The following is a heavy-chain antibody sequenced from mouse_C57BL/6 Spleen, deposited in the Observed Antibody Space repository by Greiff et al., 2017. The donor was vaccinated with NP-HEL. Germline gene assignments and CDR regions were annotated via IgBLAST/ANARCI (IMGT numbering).Heavy chain of an antibody. CDR2: IYPGDGDT. CDR3: ARSGNDYDGGAWFAY. Sequence: VNVVESGAELVKPGASVKISCKASGYAFSSYWMNWVKQRPGKGLEWIGQIYPGDGDTNYNGKFKGKATLTADQSSSTAYMQLSSLTSEDSAVYFCARSGNDYDGGAWFAYWGQGTLVTVSA. J-gene: IGHJ3*01. CDR1: GYAFSSYW. V-gene: IGHV1-80*01. D-gene: IGHD2-4*01.